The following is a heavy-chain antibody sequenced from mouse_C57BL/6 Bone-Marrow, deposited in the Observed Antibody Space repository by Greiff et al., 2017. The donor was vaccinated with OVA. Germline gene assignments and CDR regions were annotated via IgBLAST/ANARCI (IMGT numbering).Heavy chain of an antibody. V-gene: IGHV1-76*01. J-gene: IGHJ4*01. CDR3: ARRGDGYPYAMDY. CDR2: IYPGSGNT. Sequence: VQLQQSGAELVRPGASVKLSCKASGYTFPDYYINWVTQRPGQGLEWIARIYPGSGNTYYNEKFKGKATLTAEKSSSTAYMQLSSLTSEDSAVYFCARRGDGYPYAMDYWGQGTSVTVSS. D-gene: IGHD2-3*01. CDR1: GYTFPDYY.